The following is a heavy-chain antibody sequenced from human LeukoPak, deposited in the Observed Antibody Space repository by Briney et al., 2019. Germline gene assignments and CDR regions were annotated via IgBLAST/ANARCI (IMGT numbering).Heavy chain of an antibody. CDR2: IYYSGST. CDR1: GGSISSSSYY. V-gene: IGHV4-39*01. CDR3: ARGGRITIFGVVINDAFDY. J-gene: IGHJ4*02. D-gene: IGHD3-3*01. Sequence: SETLSLTCTVSGGSISSSSYYWGWIRQPPGKGLEWIGSIYYSGSTYYNPSLKSRVTISVDTSKNQFSLKLSSVTAADTAVYYCARGGRITIFGVVINDAFDYWGQGTLVTVSS.